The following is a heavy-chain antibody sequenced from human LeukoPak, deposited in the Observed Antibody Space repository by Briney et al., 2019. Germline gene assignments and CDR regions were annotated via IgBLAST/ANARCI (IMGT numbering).Heavy chain of an antibody. CDR2: INHSGST. D-gene: IGHD2-15*01. CDR1: GGSFSGYY. V-gene: IGHV4-34*01. J-gene: IGHJ4*02. Sequence: SETLFLTCAVYGGSFSGYYWSWIRPPPGKGLEWIGEINHSGSTNYNPSLKSRVTISVDTSKNQFSLKLSSVTAADTAVYYCARARPPSIYCSGGSCYLFDYWGQGTLVTVSS. CDR3: ARARPPSIYCSGGSCYLFDY.